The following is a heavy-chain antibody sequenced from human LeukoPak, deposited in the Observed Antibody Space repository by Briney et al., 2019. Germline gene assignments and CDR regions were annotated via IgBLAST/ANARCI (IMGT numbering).Heavy chain of an antibody. J-gene: IGHJ4*02. V-gene: IGHV3-21*01. D-gene: IGHD5-24*01. CDR2: ISSGSSDI. Sequence: GGSLRLSCAASGFSFISYSMNWVRQAPGKGLEWVSSISSGSSDIYYADSVKGRFTISRDNAKNSLYLQMNSLRAEDTAIYYCARDGDGLKPLDYWGQGTLVSVSS. CDR1: GFSFISYS. CDR3: ARDGDGLKPLDY.